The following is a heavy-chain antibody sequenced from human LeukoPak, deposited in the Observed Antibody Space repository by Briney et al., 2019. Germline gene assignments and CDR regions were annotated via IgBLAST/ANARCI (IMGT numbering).Heavy chain of an antibody. CDR3: ARDGPPYDSSGYYSYYFDY. V-gene: IGHV3-30-3*01. D-gene: IGHD3-22*01. Sequence: GGSLRLSCAASGFTFSNCAMHWVRQAPGKGLEWVAVISYDGSNKYYADSVQGRITISRDNSKNTLYLQMNSLRAEDTAVYYCARDGPPYDSSGYYSYYFDYWGQGTLVTVSS. CDR1: GFTFSNCA. CDR2: ISYDGSNK. J-gene: IGHJ4*02.